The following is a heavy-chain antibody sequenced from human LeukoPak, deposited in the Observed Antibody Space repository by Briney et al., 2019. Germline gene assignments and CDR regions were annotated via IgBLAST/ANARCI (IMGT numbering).Heavy chain of an antibody. J-gene: IGHJ5*02. CDR3: ARHPPLDFWSGSNWFDP. Sequence: GASLKISSKGSGYSFTSYWIGWVRPMPGKGVEWMGIIYPGDSDTRYSPSFQGQVTISADKSISTAYLQWSSLKASDTAMYYCARHPPLDFWSGSNWFDPWGQGTLVTVSS. D-gene: IGHD3-3*01. V-gene: IGHV5-51*01. CDR2: IYPGDSDT. CDR1: GYSFTSYW.